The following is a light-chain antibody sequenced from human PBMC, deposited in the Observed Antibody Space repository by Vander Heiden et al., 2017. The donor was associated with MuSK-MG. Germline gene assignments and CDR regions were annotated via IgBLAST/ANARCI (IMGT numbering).Light chain of an antibody. Sequence: DIQMTQSPSSLSASVGDRVTITCRASQSIRSYLNWYKQKPGKAPKLLIYAASSLQSVVPSRFSGSGSGTDFTLTISSRQPEDFATYYCQQSDSIPMYTFGQGTKLEIK. CDR2: AAS. V-gene: IGKV1-39*01. CDR1: QSIRSY. CDR3: QQSDSIPMYT. J-gene: IGKJ2*01.